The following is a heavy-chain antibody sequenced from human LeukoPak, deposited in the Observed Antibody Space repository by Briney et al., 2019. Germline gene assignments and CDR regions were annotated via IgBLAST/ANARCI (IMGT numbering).Heavy chain of an antibody. CDR1: GGSVSSGSYY. D-gene: IGHD4-17*01. CDR3: ARGPPDGDYFDY. Sequence: SETLSLTCTVSGGSVSSGSYYWSCIRQPPGKGLEWIGNIYYTGSTNYNPSLKSRVTISVDTSKNQFSLKLSSVTAADTAVYYCARGPPDGDYFDYWGQGTLVTVSS. V-gene: IGHV4-61*01. CDR2: IYYTGST. J-gene: IGHJ4*02.